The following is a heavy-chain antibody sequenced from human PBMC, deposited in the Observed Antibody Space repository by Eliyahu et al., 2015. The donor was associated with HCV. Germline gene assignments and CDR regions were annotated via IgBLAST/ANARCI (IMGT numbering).Heavy chain of an antibody. CDR3: AKSHHDLWRGYIL. CDR2: ISTGGDT. V-gene: IGHV3-23*01. J-gene: IGHJ4*02. CDR1: GFTFSNYA. D-gene: IGHD3-3*01. Sequence: LLESGGGLVQPGGSLRLSCAGSGFTFSNYAMSWVRQAPGKGLEWVSAISTGGDTYYADSVKGRFTISRDNSKNTLYLQMNTLRAEDTAPYYCAKSHHDLWRGYILWGQGTLVTASS.